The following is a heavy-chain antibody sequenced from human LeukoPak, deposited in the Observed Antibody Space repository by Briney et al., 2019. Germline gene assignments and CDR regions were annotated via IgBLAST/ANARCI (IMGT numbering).Heavy chain of an antibody. CDR2: IYPGDSDT. Sequence: GESLQISCQGSGYSFTSYWIGWVRQMPGKGLEWMGIIYPGDSDTRYSPSFQGQVTISADKSISTASLQWSSLKASDTAIYYCVRRRRPSTGWSGDYWGQGTLVTVS. CDR1: GYSFTSYW. J-gene: IGHJ4*02. D-gene: IGHD6-19*01. CDR3: VRRRRPSTGWSGDY. V-gene: IGHV5-51*01.